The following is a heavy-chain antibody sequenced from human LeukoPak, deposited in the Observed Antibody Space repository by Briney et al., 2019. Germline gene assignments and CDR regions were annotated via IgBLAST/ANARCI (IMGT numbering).Heavy chain of an antibody. CDR1: GFIFSDYY. V-gene: IGHV3-11*04. Sequence: GGSLRLSCAASGFIFSDYYMSWIRQAPGKGLEWVSYFSSSGSSTYFADSVKGRFTISRDNAKNSLYLQMNSLRVEDTAVYYCVRDQVASRWFDPWGQGTLVTVSS. CDR3: VRDQVASRWFDP. CDR2: FSSSGSST. J-gene: IGHJ5*02.